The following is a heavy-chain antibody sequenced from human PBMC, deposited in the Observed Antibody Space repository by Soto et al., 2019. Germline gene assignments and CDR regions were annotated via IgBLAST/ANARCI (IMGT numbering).Heavy chain of an antibody. V-gene: IGHV4-59*08. J-gene: IGHJ5*02. Sequence: SETLSLTCTVSGGSISSYYWSWIRQPPGKGLEWIGYIYYSGSTNYNPSLKSRVTISVDTSKNQFSLKLSSVTAADTAVYYCARYCSSTSCYQHNNWFDPWGQGTLVTAPQ. CDR1: GGSISSYY. D-gene: IGHD2-2*01. CDR2: IYYSGST. CDR3: ARYCSSTSCYQHNNWFDP.